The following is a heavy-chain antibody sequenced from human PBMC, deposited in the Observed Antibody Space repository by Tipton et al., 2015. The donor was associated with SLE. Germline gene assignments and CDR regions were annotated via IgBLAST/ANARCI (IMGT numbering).Heavy chain of an antibody. CDR3: ARDGYYGSGSRWFDP. Sequence: TLSLTCTVSGGSISSKAHYWSWIRQHPGKGLEWIGYIYYSGSTYYNPSLKNRVSLSVDTSKNQFSLKLSSVTAADTAVYYCARDGYYGSGSRWFDPWGQGTLVTVSS. J-gene: IGHJ5*02. V-gene: IGHV4-31*03. CDR2: IYYSGST. CDR1: GGSISSKAHY. D-gene: IGHD3-10*01.